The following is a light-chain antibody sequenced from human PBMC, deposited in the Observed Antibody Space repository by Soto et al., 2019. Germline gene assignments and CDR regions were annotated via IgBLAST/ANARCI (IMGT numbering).Light chain of an antibody. CDR2: EVS. CDR1: SSDVGGYNY. V-gene: IGLV2-8*01. J-gene: IGLJ1*01. Sequence: QSALTQPPSASGSPGQSVTISCTGTSSDVGGYNYVSWYQQHPGKAPKLMIYEVSKRPSGVPDRFSGSKSGNTASLTVSGLQAEDEADYYCSSYTSSFYVFGTGTKLTVL. CDR3: SSYTSSFYV.